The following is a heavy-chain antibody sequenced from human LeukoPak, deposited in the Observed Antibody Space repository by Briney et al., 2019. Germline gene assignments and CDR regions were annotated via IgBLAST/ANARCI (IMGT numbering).Heavy chain of an antibody. J-gene: IGHJ3*02. CDR3: ARQWYCSGGSCLDAFDI. CDR1: GYSFTSYW. D-gene: IGHD2-15*01. V-gene: IGHV5-51*01. Sequence: AGESLKISCKGSGYSFTSYWIGWVRQMPGKGLEWMGIIYPGDSDTRYSPSFQGQVTISADKSISTAYLQWSSLKASDTAMYYCARQWYCSGGSCLDAFDIWGQGTTVTVSS. CDR2: IYPGDSDT.